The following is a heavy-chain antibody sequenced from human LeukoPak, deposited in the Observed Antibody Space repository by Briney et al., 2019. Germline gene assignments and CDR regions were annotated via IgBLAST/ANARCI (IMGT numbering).Heavy chain of an antibody. CDR1: GFIFSTYN. Sequence: GGSLRLSCAASGFIFSTYNMNWVRQAPGKGLEWVSHIYGSSNVIYYADSVKGRFTISRDNSKNTLYLQMNSLRAEDTAVYYCAKIYCSSTSCYFGYYYYGMDVWGQGTTVTVSS. CDR3: AKIYCSSTSCYFGYYYYGMDV. D-gene: IGHD2-2*01. CDR2: IYGSSNVI. J-gene: IGHJ6*02. V-gene: IGHV3-48*01.